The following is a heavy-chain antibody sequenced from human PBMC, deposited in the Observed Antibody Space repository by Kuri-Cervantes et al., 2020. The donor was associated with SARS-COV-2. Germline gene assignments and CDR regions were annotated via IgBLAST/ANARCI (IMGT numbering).Heavy chain of an antibody. CDR3: ARLTWGSNEYYFDY. CDR1: GFTFSSYW. CDR2: IKQDGSEK. D-gene: IGHD7-27*01. J-gene: IGHJ4*02. V-gene: IGHV3-7*01. Sequence: GESLKISCAASGFTFSSYWMSWVRQAPGKGLEWVSNIKQDGSEKYYVDSVKGRFTISRDNAKNSLYLQMNSLRAEDTAVYYCARLTWGSNEYYFDYWGQGTMVTVSS.